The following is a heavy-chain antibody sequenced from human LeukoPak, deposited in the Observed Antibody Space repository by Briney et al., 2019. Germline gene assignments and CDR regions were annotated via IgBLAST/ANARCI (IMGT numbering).Heavy chain of an antibody. CDR1: GFTFSSYS. CDR3: AVTYYYDSSGYLPHLYYYYYGMDV. CDR2: ISSSSSYI. Sequence: GGSLRLSCAASGFTFSSYSMNWVRQAPGKGLEWVSSISSSSSYIYYADSVKGRFTISRDNAKNSLYLQMNSLRAEDTAVYYCAVTYYYDSSGYLPHLYYYYYGMDVWGQGTTVTVSS. J-gene: IGHJ6*02. D-gene: IGHD3-22*01. V-gene: IGHV3-21*01.